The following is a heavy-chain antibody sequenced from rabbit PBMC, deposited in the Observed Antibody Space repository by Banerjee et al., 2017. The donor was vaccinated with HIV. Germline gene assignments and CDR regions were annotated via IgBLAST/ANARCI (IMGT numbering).Heavy chain of an antibody. CDR2: IDTASTDST. Sequence: QQQLEESGGGLVKPEGSLTLTCTASGFTISNTFWICWVRQAPGKGLEWIGCIDTASTDSTYYANWAKGRFTISKTSSTTVTLQMTSLTAADTATYFCARDLAGVIGWNFGLWGPGTLVTVS. V-gene: IGHV1S45*01. CDR1: GFTISNTFW. CDR3: ARDLAGVIGWNFGL. D-gene: IGHD4-1*01. J-gene: IGHJ4*01.